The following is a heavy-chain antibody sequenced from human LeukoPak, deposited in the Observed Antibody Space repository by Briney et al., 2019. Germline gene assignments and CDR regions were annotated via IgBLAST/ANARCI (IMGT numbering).Heavy chain of an antibody. V-gene: IGHV3-23*01. CDR3: AKVRPPPGSGWYGGDDS. J-gene: IGHJ4*02. D-gene: IGHD6-19*01. CDR1: GFTFNNYV. Sequence: GGSLRLSCTASGFTFNNYVMSWVRQAPGKGLEWVSSIKISGYADYADSVKSRFTISRDNSKNTLYLQMNSLRVEDTAVYYCAKVRPPPGSGWYGGDDSWGQGTLVTVSS. CDR2: IKISGYA.